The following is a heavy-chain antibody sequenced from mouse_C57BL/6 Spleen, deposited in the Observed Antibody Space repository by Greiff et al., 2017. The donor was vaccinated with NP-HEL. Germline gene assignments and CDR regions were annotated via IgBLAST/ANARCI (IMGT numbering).Heavy chain of an antibody. J-gene: IGHJ1*03. CDR2: INPNNGGT. V-gene: IGHV1-18*01. CDR3: ARGNYYGSSYVGYFDV. CDR1: GYTFTDYN. Sequence: EVKLVESGPELVKPGASVNIPCKASGYTFTDYNMDWVKQSHGKSLEWIGDINPNNGGTIYNQKFKGKATLTVDKSSSTAYMELRSLTSEDTAVYYCARGNYYGSSYVGYFDVWGTGTTVTVSS. D-gene: IGHD1-1*01.